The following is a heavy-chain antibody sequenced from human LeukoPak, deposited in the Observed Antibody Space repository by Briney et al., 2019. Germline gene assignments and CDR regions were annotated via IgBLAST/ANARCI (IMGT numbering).Heavy chain of an antibody. CDR1: GFTFSSYA. V-gene: IGHV3-64*01. CDR3: ARDFGGSGSYVYYAMDV. CDR2: ISSNGGST. D-gene: IGHD3-10*01. J-gene: IGHJ6*02. Sequence: PGGSLRLSCAASGFTFSSYAMHWVRQAPGKGLEYVSAISSNGGSTYYANSVKGRFTISRDNSKNTLYLQMGSLRVEDMAVYYCARDFGGSGSYVYYAMDVWGQGTTVTVSS.